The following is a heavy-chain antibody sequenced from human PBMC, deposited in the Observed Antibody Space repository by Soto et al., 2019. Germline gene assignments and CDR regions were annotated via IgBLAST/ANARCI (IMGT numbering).Heavy chain of an antibody. Sequence: EVQLVESGGGLVKPGGSLRLSCAASGFTFSNAWMSWVRQAPGKGLEWVGRIKSKTDGGTTDYAAPVKGRFTISRDDSKNTLYLQINRLKTEDTAVYYCTTGPVVPGALSYYYGMDVGGQGTTVTVSS. D-gene: IGHD2-2*01. CDR3: TTGPVVPGALSYYYGMDV. V-gene: IGHV3-15*01. CDR1: GFTFSNAW. J-gene: IGHJ6*02. CDR2: IKSKTDGGTT.